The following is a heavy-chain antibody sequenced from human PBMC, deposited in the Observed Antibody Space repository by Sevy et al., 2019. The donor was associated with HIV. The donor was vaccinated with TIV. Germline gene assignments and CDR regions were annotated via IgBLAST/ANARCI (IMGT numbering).Heavy chain of an antibody. CDR3: ARENGLYGDYVFGLDY. CDR2: ISSSSSSI. V-gene: IGHV3-21*01. CDR1: GFTFSSYS. J-gene: IGHJ4*02. Sequence: GGSLRLSCAASGFTFSSYSMNWVRQAPGKGLEWVSSISSSSSSIYYGDSVNVRFTISRDNAKNSLYLQMNSLRAEDTAVYYCARENGLYGDYVFGLDYWGQGTLVTVSS. D-gene: IGHD4-17*01.